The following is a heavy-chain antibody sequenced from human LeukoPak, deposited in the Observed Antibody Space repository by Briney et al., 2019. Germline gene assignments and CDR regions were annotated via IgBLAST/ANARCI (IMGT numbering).Heavy chain of an antibody. CDR3: AKLTLLGYCSGGSCYDRRVFDY. CDR1: GFTFSSYP. Sequence: PGGSLRLSCAASGFTFSSYPMSWVRQAPGKGLEWVSAISGSGGRTYYADSVKGRFTISRDNSKNTLYLQMNSLRAEDTAVYYCAKLTLLGYCSGGSCYDRRVFDYWGQGTLVTVSS. V-gene: IGHV3-23*01. D-gene: IGHD2-15*01. J-gene: IGHJ4*02. CDR2: ISGSGGRT.